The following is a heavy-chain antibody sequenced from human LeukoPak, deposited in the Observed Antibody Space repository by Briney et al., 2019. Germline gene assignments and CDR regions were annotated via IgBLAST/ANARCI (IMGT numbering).Heavy chain of an antibody. CDR1: GYTLTELS. CDR2: FDPEDGET. D-gene: IGHD4-17*01. V-gene: IGHV1-24*01. J-gene: IGHJ3*02. CDR3: ATVPYGDYAFDI. Sequence: ASVKVSCKVSGYTLTELSMHWVRQAPGKGLEWMGGFDPEDGETIYALKFQGRVTMTEDTSTDTAYMELSSLRSEDTAVYYCATVPYGDYAFDIWGQGTMVTVSS.